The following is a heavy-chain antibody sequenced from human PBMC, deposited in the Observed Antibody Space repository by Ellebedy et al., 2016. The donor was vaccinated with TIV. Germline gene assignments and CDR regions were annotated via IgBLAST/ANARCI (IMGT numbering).Heavy chain of an antibody. J-gene: IGHJ4*02. CDR1: GASITSGLSS. Sequence: SETLSLTCAVSGASITSGLSSWSWIRQPPGKGLEWIGSIYHSGSTSYNPSLKSRITISVDTSKNQFSLKLSSVTAADTAMYYCTRGGTSYSDYWGQGTLVTVSS. CDR2: IYHSGST. D-gene: IGHD1-1*01. V-gene: IGHV4-30-2*01. CDR3: TRGGTSYSDY.